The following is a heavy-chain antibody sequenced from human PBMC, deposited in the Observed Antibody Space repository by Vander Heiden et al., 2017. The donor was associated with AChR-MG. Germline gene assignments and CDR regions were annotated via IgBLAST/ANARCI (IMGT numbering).Heavy chain of an antibody. CDR3: ARAPAMGYYGMDV. Sequence: QVQLGQSGAEVKKPGPSVRFSCKASGGTCSSYAISWVRKAPGKGHEGMGRIIPIFDTANYAHTFQGRVTITADKSTSTADMELSSLRSEDTAVYYCARAPAMGYYGMDVWGQGTTVTVSS. D-gene: IGHD3-16*01. J-gene: IGHJ6*02. CDR1: GGTCSSYA. V-gene: IGHV1-69*06. CDR2: IIPIFDTA.